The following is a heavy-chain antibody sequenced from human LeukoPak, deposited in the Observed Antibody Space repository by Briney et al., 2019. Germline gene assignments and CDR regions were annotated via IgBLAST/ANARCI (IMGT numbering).Heavy chain of an antibody. CDR2: IKQDGSEK. D-gene: IGHD3-22*01. Sequence: GGSLRLSCAASGFTFSSYWMSWVRQAPGKGLEWVANIKQDGSEKYYVDSVKGRFTISRDNAKNSLYLQMNSLRAEDTAVYYCARGKYYYDSSGYLYWGQGTLVTVSS. CDR3: ARGKYYYDSSGYLY. V-gene: IGHV3-7*03. J-gene: IGHJ4*02. CDR1: GFTFSSYW.